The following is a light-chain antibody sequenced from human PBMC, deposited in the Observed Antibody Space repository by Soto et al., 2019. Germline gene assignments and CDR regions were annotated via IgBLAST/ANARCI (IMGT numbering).Light chain of an antibody. CDR1: QSIINF. V-gene: IGKV1-39*01. CDR3: HQTYIAPWA. Sequence: DIQVTQSPSSLSASVGDRVTITCRSNQSIINFLNWYQHKPGKAPNLLIFAASTLQSGVPSRFSGSGSGTDFTLTITSLQPEDFATYYCHQTYIAPWAFGQGTRVEIK. J-gene: IGKJ1*01. CDR2: AAS.